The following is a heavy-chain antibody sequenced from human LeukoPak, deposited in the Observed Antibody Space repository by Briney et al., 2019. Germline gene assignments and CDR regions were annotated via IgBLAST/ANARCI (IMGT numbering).Heavy chain of an antibody. Sequence: SQTLSLTCAVSGDSIGRGSYYWGWIRQPAGKAPEWIGRIFNTGSTSYNPSLKSRATISVDTSKNQFSLNLRSVTAADTAVYYCARDICGYNYGCFDSWGQGTLVTVSS. D-gene: IGHD5-18*01. CDR1: GDSIGRGSYY. V-gene: IGHV4-61*02. CDR2: IFNTGST. J-gene: IGHJ4*02. CDR3: ARDICGYNYGCFDS.